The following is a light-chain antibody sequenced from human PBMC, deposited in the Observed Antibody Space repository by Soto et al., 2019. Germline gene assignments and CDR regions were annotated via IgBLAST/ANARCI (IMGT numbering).Light chain of an antibody. CDR2: EVS. Sequence: QSSLTQPASVSGSPGQSITISCTGSSSDICDYDYFSWYQQHPGKAPKVLISEVSNRPSGVSNRFSGSKSGNTASLTSSGLQAEDEADYYCNSDATGXTRVVGTGTKVXV. J-gene: IGLJ1*01. V-gene: IGLV2-14*01. CDR3: NSDATGXTRV. CDR1: SSDICDYDY.